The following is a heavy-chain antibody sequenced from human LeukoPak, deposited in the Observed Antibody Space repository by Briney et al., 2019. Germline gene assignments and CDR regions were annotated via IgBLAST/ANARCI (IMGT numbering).Heavy chain of an antibody. CDR3: ARHSRWTFDY. J-gene: IGHJ4*02. Sequence: GGSLRLSCVASGFPFNTYWMTWVRQAPGKGLEWVANIEQDGGVKYYVDSEKGRFTVSRDNAKNSVYLQLNSLSVEDTAVYYCARHSRWTFDYWGQGNLVTVSS. CDR2: IEQDGGVK. V-gene: IGHV3-7*04. D-gene: IGHD4-23*01. CDR1: GFPFNTYW.